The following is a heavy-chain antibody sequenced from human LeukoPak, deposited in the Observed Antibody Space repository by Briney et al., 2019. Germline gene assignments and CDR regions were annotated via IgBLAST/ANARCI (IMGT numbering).Heavy chain of an antibody. V-gene: IGHV3-30-3*02. CDR1: GFTLSSYA. CDR2: ISYDGSNK. Sequence: GGSLRLSCAASGFTLSSYAMHWVRQAPGKGLEWVAVISYDGSNKYYADSVKGRFTISRDNSKNTLYLQMNSLRAEDTAVYYCAKNSVRSGYYYGYWGQGTLVTVSS. D-gene: IGHD3-22*01. CDR3: AKNSVRSGYYYGY. J-gene: IGHJ4*02.